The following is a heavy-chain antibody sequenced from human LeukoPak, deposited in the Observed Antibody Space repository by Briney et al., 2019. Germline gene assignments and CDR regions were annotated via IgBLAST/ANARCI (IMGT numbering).Heavy chain of an antibody. V-gene: IGHV3-33*01. D-gene: IGHD3-9*01. Sequence: GGSLRISCAASGFTFRSSGMHWVLEAPVKGLEWVAVIYYDASNKLYADSVKGRFTISRDNSKNMLYLQMNSLRADDTAVYYCARDRSRYVDYWGQGTLVTVS. CDR3: ARDRSRYVDY. J-gene: IGHJ4*02. CDR2: IYYDASNK. CDR1: GFTFRSSG.